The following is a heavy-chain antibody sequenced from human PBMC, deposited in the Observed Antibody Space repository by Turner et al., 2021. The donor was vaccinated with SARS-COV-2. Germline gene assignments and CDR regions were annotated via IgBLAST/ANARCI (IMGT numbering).Heavy chain of an antibody. CDR2: ISYDGSNK. V-gene: IGHV3-30*19. Sequence: QVQLVESGGGVVQPGRSLRLSCAASGFTFSNYGVHWVRQAPGKGLEWVAVISYDGSNKYYADSVKGRFTISRDNSKNTLYLQMNSLRAEDTAVYYCAREMAAHYGSGSYYSAPFDYWGQGTLVTVSS. CDR1: GFTFSNYG. J-gene: IGHJ4*02. CDR3: AREMAAHYGSGSYYSAPFDY. D-gene: IGHD3-10*01.